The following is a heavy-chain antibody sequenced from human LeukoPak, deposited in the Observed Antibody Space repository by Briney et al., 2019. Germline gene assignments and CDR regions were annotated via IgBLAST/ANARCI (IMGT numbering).Heavy chain of an antibody. J-gene: IGHJ4*02. V-gene: IGHV1-24*01. CDR1: GYTLTELS. CDR3: ATTRPRTYYDYVWGSYRQPSFDY. D-gene: IGHD3-16*02. Sequence: VASVTVSFKVSGYTLTELSMHWVRQAPGKGLEWMGGFDPEDGETIYAQKFQGRVTMTEDTSTDTAYMELSSLRSEDTAVYYCATTRPRTYYDYVWGSYRQPSFDYWGQGTLVTVSS. CDR2: FDPEDGET.